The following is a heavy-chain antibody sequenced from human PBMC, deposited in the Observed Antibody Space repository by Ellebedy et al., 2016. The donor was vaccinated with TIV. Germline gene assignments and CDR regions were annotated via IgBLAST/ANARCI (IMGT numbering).Heavy chain of an antibody. V-gene: IGHV3-30*01. Sequence: GESLKISCAASGFTFSSYAMLWVRQAPGKGLEWVAVISHDGVNTNYVNSAKVRFTISRDSSKNTLDLNMNSLRPEDSAVYYCGRGASSSLYPPGDYWGHGTLVTVS. J-gene: IGHJ4*01. CDR2: ISHDGVNT. CDR3: GRGASSSLYPPGDY. CDR1: GFTFSSYA. D-gene: IGHD6-13*01.